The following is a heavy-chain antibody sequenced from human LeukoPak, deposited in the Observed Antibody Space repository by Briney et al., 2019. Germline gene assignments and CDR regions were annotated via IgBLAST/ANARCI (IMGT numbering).Heavy chain of an antibody. D-gene: IGHD2-15*01. J-gene: IGHJ6*03. CDR3: AKDAHIVVVAGVGSHMDV. Sequence: PGGTLRLSCAASGFTFSSYGMHWVRHAPAKGLEWGADLWYEGSNKYYADSVKDRFTISRDNSKNTLYLQMNSLRAEDTAVYYCAKDAHIVVVAGVGSHMDVWGKGTTVTVSS. V-gene: IGHV3-33*06. CDR1: GFTFSSYG. CDR2: LWYEGSNK.